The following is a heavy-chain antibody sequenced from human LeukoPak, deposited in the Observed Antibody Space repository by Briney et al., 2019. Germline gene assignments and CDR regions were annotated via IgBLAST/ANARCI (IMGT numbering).Heavy chain of an antibody. CDR1: GVSFSGYY. J-gene: IGHJ4*02. CDR2: INHSGST. V-gene: IGHV4-34*01. Sequence: SETLSLTCAVYGVSFSGYYWSWIRQPPGKGLEWIGEINHSGSTNYNPSLKSRVTISVDTSKNQFSLKLSSVTAADTAVYYCARDYYGSGRRHDYWGQGTLVTVSS. CDR3: ARDYYGSGRRHDY. D-gene: IGHD3-10*01.